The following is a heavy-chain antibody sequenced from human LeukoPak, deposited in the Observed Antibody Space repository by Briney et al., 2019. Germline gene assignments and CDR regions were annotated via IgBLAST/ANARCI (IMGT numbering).Heavy chain of an antibody. Sequence: GGSLRLSCAASGFTFSSYAMSWVRQAPGMGLEWVSAISGSGGSTYYADSVKGRFTISRDNSKNTLYLQMNSLRAEDTAVYYCARVRDYYDSRGYYFEYFDHWGQGTLVTVSS. V-gene: IGHV3-23*01. CDR2: ISGSGGST. D-gene: IGHD3-22*01. J-gene: IGHJ1*01. CDR3: ARVRDYYDSRGYYFEYFDH. CDR1: GFTFSSYA.